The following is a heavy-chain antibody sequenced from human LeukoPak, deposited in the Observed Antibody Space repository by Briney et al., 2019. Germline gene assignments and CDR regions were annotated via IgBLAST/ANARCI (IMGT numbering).Heavy chain of an antibody. V-gene: IGHV1-69*04. D-gene: IGHD6-19*01. CDR1: GGTFNSYA. CDR2: IIPILGIA. J-gene: IGHJ4*02. Sequence: ASVKVSCKASGGTFNSYAISWVRQAPGQGLEWMGRIIPILGIANYAQKFQGRVTITADKSTSTAYMELSSLRSEDTAVYYCASPLGYSSGGPGNYYFDYWGQGTLVTVSS. CDR3: ASPLGYSSGGPGNYYFDY.